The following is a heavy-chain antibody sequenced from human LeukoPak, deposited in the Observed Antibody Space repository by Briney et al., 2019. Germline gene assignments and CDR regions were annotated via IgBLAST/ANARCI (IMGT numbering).Heavy chain of an antibody. J-gene: IGHJ4*02. CDR2: ISSSSSYT. Sequence: GGSLRLSCAASGCTFSDYYMSWIRQAPGKGLEWVSYISSSSSYTKYADSVKGRFTISRDNAKNSLYRQMNSLRAEDTAVYYCARGPSSGWPDYWGQGTLVTVSS. CDR3: ARGPSSGWPDY. CDR1: GCTFSDYY. V-gene: IGHV3-11*06. D-gene: IGHD6-19*01.